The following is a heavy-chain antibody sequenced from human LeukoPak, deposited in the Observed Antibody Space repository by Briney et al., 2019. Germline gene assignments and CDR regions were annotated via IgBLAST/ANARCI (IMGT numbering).Heavy chain of an antibody. CDR3: ARSAPGHSSSWYNY. J-gene: IGHJ4*02. CDR2: ISSNGGST. CDR1: GFTFSSYA. D-gene: IGHD6-13*01. V-gene: IGHV3-64*01. Sequence: PGGSLRLSCAASGFTFSSYAMHWVRQAPGKGLEYVSAISSNGGSTYYANPVKGRFTISRDNSKNTLYLQMGSLRAEDMAVYYCARSAPGHSSSWYNYWGQGTLVTVSS.